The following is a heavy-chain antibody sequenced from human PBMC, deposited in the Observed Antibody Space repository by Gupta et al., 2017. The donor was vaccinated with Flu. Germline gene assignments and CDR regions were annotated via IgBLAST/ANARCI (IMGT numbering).Heavy chain of an antibody. CDR2: IYTSGST. Sequence: QVQLQESGPGLVKPSQTLSLTCTVSGGSISSGSYYWSWIRQPAGKGLEWIGRIYTSGSTNYNPSLKSRVTISVDTSKNQFSLKLSSVTAADTAVYYCARDSHPRYSGYGNYGMDVWGQGTTVTVSS. CDR1: GGSISSGSYY. J-gene: IGHJ6*02. V-gene: IGHV4-61*02. D-gene: IGHD5-12*01. CDR3: ARDSHPRYSGYGNYGMDV.